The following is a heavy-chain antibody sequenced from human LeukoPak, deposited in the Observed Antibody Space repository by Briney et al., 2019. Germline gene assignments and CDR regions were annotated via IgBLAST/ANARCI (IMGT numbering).Heavy chain of an antibody. CDR3: ARAATVVTSRGYYGMDV. J-gene: IGHJ6*02. CDR1: GFAFSSYW. D-gene: IGHD4-23*01. CDR2: INSDGSST. Sequence: GGSLRLSCAASGFAFSSYWMHWVRHAPGKGLVWVSRINSDGSSTSYADSVKGRFTISRDNAKNTLYLQMNSLRAEDTAVYYCARAATVVTSRGYYGMDVWGQGTTVTVSS. V-gene: IGHV3-74*01.